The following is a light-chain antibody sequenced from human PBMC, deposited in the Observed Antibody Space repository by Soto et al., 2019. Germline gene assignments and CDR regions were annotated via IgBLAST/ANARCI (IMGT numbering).Light chain of an antibody. V-gene: IGKV1-39*01. CDR1: QSISSY. CDR3: QQSYSTPRIT. J-gene: IGKJ3*01. CDR2: AAS. Sequence: DIQMTQSPSSLSASVGDRVTITCRASQSISSYLNWYQQKPGKAPKLLIYAASSLQSGVPSRFSGSGSGIDFTLTISSLQPEDFATYYCQQSYSTPRITFGPGTKVDIK.